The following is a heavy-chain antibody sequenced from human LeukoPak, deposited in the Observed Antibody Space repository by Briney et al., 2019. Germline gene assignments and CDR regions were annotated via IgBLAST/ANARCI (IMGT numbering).Heavy chain of an antibody. CDR3: AKDTTSAKASTRDRGVSSMDV. CDR2: ISYDGSNK. V-gene: IGHV3-30-3*01. CDR1: GFTFSSYA. D-gene: IGHD3-10*01. Sequence: LPGRSLRLSCAASGFTFSSYAMHWVRQAPGKGLEWVAVISYDGSNKYYADSVKGRFTISRDNSKNTLYLQMNSLRAEDTAVYYCAKDTTSAKASTRDRGVSSMDVWGQGTTVTVSS. J-gene: IGHJ6*02.